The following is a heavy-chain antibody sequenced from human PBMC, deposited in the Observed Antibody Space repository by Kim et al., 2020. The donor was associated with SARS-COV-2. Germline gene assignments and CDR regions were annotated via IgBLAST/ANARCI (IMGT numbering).Heavy chain of an antibody. Sequence: SVKVSCKASGGTFSSYAISWVRQAPGQGLEWMGGIIPIFGTANYAQKFQGRVTITPDESTSTAYMELSSLRSEDTAVYYCARDRGYCSGGSCYDYYYGMDVWGQGTTVTVSS. D-gene: IGHD2-15*01. J-gene: IGHJ6*02. CDR3: ARDRGYCSGGSCYDYYYGMDV. CDR1: GGTFSSYA. CDR2: IIPIFGTA. V-gene: IGHV1-69*13.